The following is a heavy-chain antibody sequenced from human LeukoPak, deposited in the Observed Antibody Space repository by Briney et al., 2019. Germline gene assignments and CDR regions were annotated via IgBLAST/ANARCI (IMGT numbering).Heavy chain of an antibody. CDR3: ARDLRGYSYGPDY. CDR2: ISSSSSYI. D-gene: IGHD5-18*01. Sequence: GGSLRLSCAASGLTFSSYSMNWVRQAPGKGLEWVSSISSSSSYIYYADSVKGRFTISRDNAKNSLYLQMSSLRAEDTAVYYCARDLRGYSYGPDYWGQGTLVTVSS. J-gene: IGHJ4*02. V-gene: IGHV3-21*01. CDR1: GLTFSSYS.